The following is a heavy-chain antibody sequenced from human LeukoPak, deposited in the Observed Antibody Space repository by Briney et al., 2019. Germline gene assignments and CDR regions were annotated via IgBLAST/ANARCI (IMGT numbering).Heavy chain of an antibody. J-gene: IGHJ6*03. Sequence: GESLRLSCAASGFTFSGYWMTWVRQAPGKGLEWVAYIKKDGGEKYYVDSVKGRFTISRDNAKNSLYLQMNSLRAEDTAVYYCARGYFDMDVWGKGTTVTVS. V-gene: IGHV3-7*01. D-gene: IGHD1-14*01. CDR2: IKKDGGEK. CDR1: GFTFSGYW. CDR3: ARGYFDMDV.